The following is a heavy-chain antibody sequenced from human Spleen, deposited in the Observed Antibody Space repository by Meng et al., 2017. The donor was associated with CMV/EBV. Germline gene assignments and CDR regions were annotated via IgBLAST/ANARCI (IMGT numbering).Heavy chain of an antibody. CDR3: ARDRVRVSPNSGSYYLGSNYHYGMDV. CDR2: IYHSGAT. J-gene: IGHJ6*02. CDR1: GGSISSSNW. Sequence: SETLSLTCGVSGGSISSSNWWNWVRQPPGKGLEWIGEIYHSGATNSNPSLKSRGTISVDKPQTQFSLKLTSVTAADTAVYSCARDRVRVSPNSGSYYLGSNYHYGMDVWGQGTTVTVSS. V-gene: IGHV4-4*02. D-gene: IGHD1-26*01.